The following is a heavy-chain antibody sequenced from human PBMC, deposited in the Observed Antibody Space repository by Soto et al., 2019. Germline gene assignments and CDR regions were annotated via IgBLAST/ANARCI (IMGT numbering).Heavy chain of an antibody. Sequence: ASVKVSCKASGYTFYSHSISWVRQAPGQGLEWMGRISSDNGNTRYAQKFRGRVTMTTDTSTSTVYMELRNLRSDDTAVYYCARCIQQDYYYGMDVWGQGATVTVSS. J-gene: IGHJ6*02. D-gene: IGHD5-18*01. V-gene: IGHV1-18*01. CDR2: ISSDNGNT. CDR3: ARCIQQDYYYGMDV. CDR1: GYTFYSHS.